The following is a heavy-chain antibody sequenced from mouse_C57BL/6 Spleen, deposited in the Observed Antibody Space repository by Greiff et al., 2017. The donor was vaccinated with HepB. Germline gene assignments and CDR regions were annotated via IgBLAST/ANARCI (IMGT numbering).Heavy chain of an antibody. Sequence: QVQLQQSGAELARPGASVKMSCKASGYTFTSYTMHWVKQRPGQGLEWIGYINPSSGYTKYNQKFKDKATLTADKSSSTAYMQLSSLTSEDSAVYYCARGAQAARAMDYWGQGTSVTVSS. CDR2: INPSSGYT. CDR1: GYTFTSYT. CDR3: ARGAQAARAMDY. D-gene: IGHD3-2*02. J-gene: IGHJ4*01. V-gene: IGHV1-4*01.